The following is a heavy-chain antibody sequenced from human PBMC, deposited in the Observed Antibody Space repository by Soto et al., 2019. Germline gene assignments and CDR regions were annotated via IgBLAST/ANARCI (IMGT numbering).Heavy chain of an antibody. V-gene: IGHV1-69*01. Sequence: QVQLVQSGADVKKPGSSVKVACEASGGTFSSYPINWVRQAPGQGLEWMGGIIPFFGTSNYAQKFQGRVTITADDSTSTAYMELRSLRSEDTGVDDWARVGHITNYGMAVWGQGATGTVSS. CDR3: ARVGHITNYGMAV. D-gene: IGHD1-26*01. CDR1: GGTFSSYP. J-gene: IGHJ6*02. CDR2: IIPFFGTS.